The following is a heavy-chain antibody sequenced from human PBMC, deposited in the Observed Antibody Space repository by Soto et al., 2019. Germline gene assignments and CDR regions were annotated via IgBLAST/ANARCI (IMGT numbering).Heavy chain of an antibody. D-gene: IGHD1-26*01. CDR2: ISYDGSNK. V-gene: IGHV3-30-3*01. CDR3: ARESGSYSYWYFDL. CDR1: GFTFSSYA. J-gene: IGHJ2*01. Sequence: QVQLVESGGGVVQPGRSLRLSCAASGFTFSSYAMHWVRQAPGKGLEWVAVISYDGSNKYYADSVKGRFTISRDNSKNTLYLQMSSLRAEDTAVYYCARESGSYSYWYFDLWGRGTLVTVSS.